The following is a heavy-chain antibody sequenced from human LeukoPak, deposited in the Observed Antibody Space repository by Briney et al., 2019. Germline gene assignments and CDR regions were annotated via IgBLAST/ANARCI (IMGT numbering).Heavy chain of an antibody. D-gene: IGHD2-15*01. CDR1: GGTFSSYA. J-gene: IGHJ3*02. V-gene: IGHV1-46*01. CDR3: ARNLNAGYCSGGSCYDTGVYAFDI. Sequence: ASVKVSCKASGGTFSSYAISWVRQAPGQGLEWMGIINPSGGSTSYAQKFQGRVTMTRDMSTSTVYMELSSLRSEDTAVYYCARNLNAGYCSGGSCYDTGVYAFDIWGQGTMVTVSS. CDR2: INPSGGST.